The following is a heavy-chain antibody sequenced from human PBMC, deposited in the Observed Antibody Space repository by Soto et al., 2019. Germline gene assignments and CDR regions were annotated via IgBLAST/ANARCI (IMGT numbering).Heavy chain of an antibody. Sequence: SVKVSCKVSGGSFSSFSINWVRQAPGQGFEWMGGIIPILGTANFTQKFQGRVTFTADESTTTAYMTLSSLTSEDTAIYYCTSFDSSGYYPPNHYWGPGXQVT. CDR1: GGSFSSFS. CDR2: IIPILGTA. D-gene: IGHD3-22*01. J-gene: IGHJ4*02. V-gene: IGHV1-69*13. CDR3: TSFDSSGYYPPNHY.